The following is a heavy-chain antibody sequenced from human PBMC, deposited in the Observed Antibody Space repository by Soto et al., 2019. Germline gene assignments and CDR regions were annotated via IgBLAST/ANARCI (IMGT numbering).Heavy chain of an antibody. CDR3: ARGGLVSGWYYFDY. V-gene: IGHV4-61*01. CDR1: GGFVSSASYF. D-gene: IGHD6-19*01. J-gene: IGHJ4*02. CDR2: VYYTGTT. Sequence: SETLSLTCTVSGGFVSSASYFWSWIRQPPGKEMEFIAYVYYTGTTKYSPSLKSRASISLDTSKNQFSLKLSSVIAADTAVYYCARGGLVSGWYYFDYWGQGTLVTVSS.